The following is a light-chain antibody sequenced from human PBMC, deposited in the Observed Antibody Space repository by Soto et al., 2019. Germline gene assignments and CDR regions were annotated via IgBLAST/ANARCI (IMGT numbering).Light chain of an antibody. CDR2: LGS. Sequence: DIVMTQSPLSLPVTPGEPASISCRSSQSLLHSNGYTYLDWYLQKPGQSPQLLIYLGSNRASGVPDRFSGSGSGTDFTLKISRVEAEDVGVYYCMQARQTPPITVGQGTRLEIK. J-gene: IGKJ5*01. CDR3: MQARQTPPIT. V-gene: IGKV2-28*01. CDR1: QSLLHSNGYTY.